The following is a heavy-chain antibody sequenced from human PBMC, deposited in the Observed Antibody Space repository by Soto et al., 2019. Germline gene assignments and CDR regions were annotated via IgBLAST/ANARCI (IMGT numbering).Heavy chain of an antibody. CDR2: ISGSGGST. V-gene: IGHV3-23*01. CDR3: AKSARGDYIWGSYRSIQYYFDY. CDR1: GFTFSSYA. D-gene: IGHD3-16*02. Sequence: GGSLRLSCAASGFTFSSYAMSWVRQAPGKGLEWVSAISGSGGSTYYADSVKGRFTISRDNSKNTLYLQMNSLRAEDTAVYYCAKSARGDYIWGSYRSIQYYFDYWGQGTLVTVSS. J-gene: IGHJ4*02.